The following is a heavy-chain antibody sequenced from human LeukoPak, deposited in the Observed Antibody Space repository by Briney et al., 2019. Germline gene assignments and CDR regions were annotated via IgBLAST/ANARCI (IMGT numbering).Heavy chain of an antibody. D-gene: IGHD6-19*01. CDR3: ARDPPTYSSGWYGGFDP. Sequence: ASVKVSCKASGYTFTSYYMHWVRQAPGQGLEWMGIINPSGGSTSYAQKFQGGVTMTRDTSTSTVYMELSSLRSEDTAVYYCARDPPTYSSGWYGGFDPWGQGTLVTVSS. J-gene: IGHJ5*02. CDR1: GYTFTSYY. CDR2: INPSGGST. V-gene: IGHV1-46*01.